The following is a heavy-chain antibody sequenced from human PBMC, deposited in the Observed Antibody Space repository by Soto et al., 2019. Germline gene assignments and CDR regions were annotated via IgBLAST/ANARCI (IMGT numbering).Heavy chain of an antibody. Sequence: EVQLVESGGGLVKPGGSLRLSCAASGFTFSNAWMNWVRQAPGKGLEWVGRIKSRADDGTADYAAPVKGRFTISRDDSKNPMSLQMNSLKADDTAVYYCTTDQWLPPWYFDLWGRGTLVTVSS. CDR3: TTDQWLPPWYFDL. D-gene: IGHD3-22*01. CDR2: IKSRADDGTA. V-gene: IGHV3-15*07. J-gene: IGHJ2*01. CDR1: GFTFSNAW.